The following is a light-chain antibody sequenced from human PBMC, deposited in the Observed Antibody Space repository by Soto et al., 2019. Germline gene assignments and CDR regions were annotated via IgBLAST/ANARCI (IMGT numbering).Light chain of an antibody. CDR2: GAS. CDR1: QSVSSN. V-gene: IGKV3-15*01. Sequence: EIVMTQSPATLSVSPGERATLSCRASQSVSSNLAWYQQKPGQAPGLLIYGASTRATGIPARVSGSASGTEFTLTTSSLQSEDFTGYYCQQYNKWPLTFGQGTKVDIK. J-gene: IGKJ1*01. CDR3: QQYNKWPLT.